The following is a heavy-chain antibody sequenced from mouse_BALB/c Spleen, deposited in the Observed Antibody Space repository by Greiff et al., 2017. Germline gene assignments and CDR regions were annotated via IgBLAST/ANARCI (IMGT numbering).Heavy chain of an antibody. Sequence: DVQLVESGGGLVKPGGSLKLSCAASGFTFSSYAMSWVRQSPEKRLEWVAEISSGGSYTYYPDTVTGRFTISRDNAKNTLYLEMSSLRSEDTAMYYCARAGYDYDPFAYWGQGTLVTVSA. V-gene: IGHV5-9-4*01. CDR2: ISSGGSYT. CDR3: ARAGYDYDPFAY. D-gene: IGHD2-4*01. CDR1: GFTFSSYA. J-gene: IGHJ3*01.